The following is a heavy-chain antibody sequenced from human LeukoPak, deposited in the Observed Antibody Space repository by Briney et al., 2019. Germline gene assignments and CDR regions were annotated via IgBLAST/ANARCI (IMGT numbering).Heavy chain of an antibody. D-gene: IGHD3-10*01. Sequence: ASVKVSCKASGGAFSSYAISWVRQAPGQGLEWMGRIIPILGIANYAQKFQGRVTITADKSTSTAYMELSSLRSEDTAVYYCARMSMVRGVTYFDYWGQGTLVTVSS. CDR2: IIPILGIA. CDR3: ARMSMVRGVTYFDY. J-gene: IGHJ4*02. V-gene: IGHV1-69*04. CDR1: GGAFSSYA.